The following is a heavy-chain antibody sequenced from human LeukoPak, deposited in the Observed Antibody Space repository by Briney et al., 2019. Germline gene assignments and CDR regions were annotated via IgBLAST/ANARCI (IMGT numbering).Heavy chain of an antibody. Sequence: SETLSLTCAVYGGSFSGYYWSWIRQSPGKGLEWIGEINHSGSTNYNPSLKSRVTISVDTSKNQFSLKLTSVTAADTAVYYCARFLGIRYGMDVWGQGTTVTVSS. V-gene: IGHV4-34*01. CDR3: ARFLGIRYGMDV. CDR1: GGSFSGYY. CDR2: INHSGST. D-gene: IGHD5-18*01. J-gene: IGHJ6*02.